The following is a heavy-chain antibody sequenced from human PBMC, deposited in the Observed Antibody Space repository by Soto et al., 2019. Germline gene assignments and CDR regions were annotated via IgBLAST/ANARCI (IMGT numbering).Heavy chain of an antibody. CDR3: AKNHNFFDTSGHYYGGGGFDD. V-gene: IGHV3-33*06. CDR1: GFTFKNFG. Sequence: QVHLVESGGGVVQPGTSLRLSCAASGFTFKNFGMHWVRQAPGKGLEWVAVIWFDGTIQTYAESVKGRFTVSRDNSRNTLYLQMNSLRAEDTAVYYCAKNHNFFDTSGHYYGGGGFDDWGQGTLVSVSS. D-gene: IGHD3-22*01. CDR2: IWFDGTIQ. J-gene: IGHJ4*02.